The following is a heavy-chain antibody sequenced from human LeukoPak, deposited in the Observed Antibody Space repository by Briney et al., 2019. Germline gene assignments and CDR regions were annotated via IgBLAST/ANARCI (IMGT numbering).Heavy chain of an antibody. CDR1: GFTFSSYW. V-gene: IGHV3-7*01. CDR3: AKDSDDYGGNSEYYFDY. CDR2: IKQDGSEK. D-gene: IGHD4-23*01. J-gene: IGHJ4*02. Sequence: PGGSLRLSCAASGFTFSSYWMSWVRQAPGKGLEWVANIKQDGSEKYYVDSVKGRFTISRDNAKNSLYLQMNSLRAEDTAVYYCAKDSDDYGGNSEYYFDYWGQGTLVTVSS.